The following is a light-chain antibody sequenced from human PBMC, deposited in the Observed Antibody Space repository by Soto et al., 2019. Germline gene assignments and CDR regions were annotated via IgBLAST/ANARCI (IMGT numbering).Light chain of an antibody. CDR1: SSDVGNYNL. CDR2: EGS. CDR3: CSYAGSNTYV. V-gene: IGLV2-23*01. J-gene: IGLJ1*01. Sequence: QSVLTQPASVSGSPGQSITISCTGTSSDVGNYNLVSWYQHHPGKAPKLMIYEGSKRPSGVSNRFSGSKSGNTASLTISGLKDEDEADYYCCSYAGSNTYVFGTGTKVTVL.